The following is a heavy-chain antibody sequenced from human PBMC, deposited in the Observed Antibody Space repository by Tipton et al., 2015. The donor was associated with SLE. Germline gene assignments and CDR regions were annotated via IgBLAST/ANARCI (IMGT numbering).Heavy chain of an antibody. Sequence: TLSLTCAVYGGSFSGYYWSWIRQHPGKGLEWIGYIYYSGSTYYNPSLKSRVTISVDTSKNQFSLKLSSVTAADTAVYYCARDPLHGYCSGGSCPEDYWGQGTLVTVSS. CDR1: GGSFSGYY. V-gene: IGHV4-34*01. J-gene: IGHJ4*02. CDR3: ARDPLHGYCSGGSCPEDY. D-gene: IGHD2-15*01. CDR2: IYYSGST.